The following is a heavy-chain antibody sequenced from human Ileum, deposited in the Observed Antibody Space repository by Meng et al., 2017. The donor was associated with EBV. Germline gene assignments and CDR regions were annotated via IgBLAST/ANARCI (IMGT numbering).Heavy chain of an antibody. J-gene: IGHJ4*02. CDR3: AHKIILEGFDS. V-gene: IGHV2-5*02. CDR2: IFWDDAK. D-gene: IGHD1-1*01. Sequence: LPLKESRPSLVPPTQTLPLTCTFSGFSLSSRGMAVGWIRQPPGKALEWLALIFWDDAKRYNPSLSSRINITKDTSKNQVVLTMTNMDPVDTATYFCAHKIILEGFDSWGQGTLVTVSS. CDR1: GFSLSSRGMA.